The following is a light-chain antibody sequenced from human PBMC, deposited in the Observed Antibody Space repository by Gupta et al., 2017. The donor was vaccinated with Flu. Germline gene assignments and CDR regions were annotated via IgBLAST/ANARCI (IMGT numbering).Light chain of an antibody. Sequence: QSALTQPASVSGSPGESITISCTGTINDVGFYKYVSWYQQYPNKVPQLIIYEVSHRPSGVSNRFSGSQSGDTASLTISGLQAEDEADYYCSSFASSSLHVFGSGTKVTVL. CDR2: EVS. CDR1: INDVGFYKY. V-gene: IGLV2-14*01. J-gene: IGLJ1*01. CDR3: SSFASSSLHV.